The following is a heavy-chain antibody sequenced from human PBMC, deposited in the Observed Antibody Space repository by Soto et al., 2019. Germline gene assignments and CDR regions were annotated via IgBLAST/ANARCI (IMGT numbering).Heavy chain of an antibody. V-gene: IGHV3-48*03. Sequence: PGGSLRLSCAASGFTFSSYEMNWVRQAPGKGLEWVSYISSSGSTIYYADSVKGRFTISRDNAKNSLYLQMNSLRAEDTAVYYCAREGGYYDSSGYYSSYYYGMDVWGQGTTVTVSS. J-gene: IGHJ6*02. CDR1: GFTFSSYE. CDR2: ISSSGSTI. CDR3: AREGGYYDSSGYYSSYYYGMDV. D-gene: IGHD3-22*01.